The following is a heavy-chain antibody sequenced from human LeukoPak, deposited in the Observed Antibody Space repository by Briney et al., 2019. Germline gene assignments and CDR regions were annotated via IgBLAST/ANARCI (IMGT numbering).Heavy chain of an antibody. J-gene: IGHJ4*02. V-gene: IGHV1-3*01. CDR1: GYTFSSYA. CDR2: INAGNGNT. CDR3: ARDPIGSSWPYYFDY. Sequence: GASVKVSCKASGYTFSSYAMHWERQAPGQRLEWMGWINAGNGNTKYSQKFQGRVTITRDTSASTAYMELSSLRSEDTAVYYCARDPIGSSWPYYFDYWGQGTLVSVSS. D-gene: IGHD6-13*01.